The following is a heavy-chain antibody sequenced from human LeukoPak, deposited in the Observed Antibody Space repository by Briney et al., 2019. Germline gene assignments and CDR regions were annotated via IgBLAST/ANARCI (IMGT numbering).Heavy chain of an antibody. Sequence: GASVKVSCKASGGTFSSYAISWVRQAPGQGLEWMGWMNPNSGNTGFAQKFQGRVTMTRNTSKSTAYMELSSLTSEDTAVYYCARARGYSYGYSDYWGQGTLVTVSS. V-gene: IGHV1-8*02. J-gene: IGHJ4*02. CDR3: ARARGYSYGYSDY. CDR1: GGTFSSYA. D-gene: IGHD5-18*01. CDR2: MNPNSGNT.